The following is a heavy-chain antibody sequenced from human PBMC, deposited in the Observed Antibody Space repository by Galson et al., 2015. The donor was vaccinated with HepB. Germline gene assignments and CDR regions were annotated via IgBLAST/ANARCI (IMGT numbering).Heavy chain of an antibody. D-gene: IGHD5-24*01. CDR1: GLTFSSFA. CDR2: IVGGGTGT. Sequence: SLRLSCAASGLTFSSFAMSWVRQAPGKGLEWVSMIVGGGTGTQYADSVKGRFTISRDNSKNTLYLQMDSLRGEDTAVYYCAKNKGAGPHYNYCVDVWGKGTTVTVSS. J-gene: IGHJ6*03. V-gene: IGHV3-23*01. CDR3: AKNKGAGPHYNYCVDV.